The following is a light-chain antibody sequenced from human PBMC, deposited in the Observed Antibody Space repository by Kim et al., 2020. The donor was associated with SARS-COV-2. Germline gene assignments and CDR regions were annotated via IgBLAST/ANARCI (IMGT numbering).Light chain of an antibody. Sequence: GQSITISGTGTSSGIGGYNYVSWYQQYPGKAPKLLIYDVTKRPSGVSNRFSGSKSGITASLTISGLQAEDEADYYCSSSASSSTYVFGIGTKVTVL. CDR3: SSSASSSTYV. CDR2: DVT. CDR1: SSGIGGYNY. J-gene: IGLJ1*01. V-gene: IGLV2-14*04.